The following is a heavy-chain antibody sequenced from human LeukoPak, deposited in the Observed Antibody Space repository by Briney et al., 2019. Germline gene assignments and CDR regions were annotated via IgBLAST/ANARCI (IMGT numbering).Heavy chain of an antibody. CDR1: GFTFSSYS. D-gene: IGHD6-13*01. CDR3: ARALRIAAAATFDY. CDR2: ISSSSSYI. J-gene: IGHJ4*02. Sequence: PGGSLRLSCAASGFTFSSYSMNWVRQAPGKGLEWVSSISSSSSYIYYADSVKGRFTISRDNAKNSLYLQMNSLRAEDTAVYYCARALRIAAAATFDYWGQGTLVTVSS. V-gene: IGHV3-21*01.